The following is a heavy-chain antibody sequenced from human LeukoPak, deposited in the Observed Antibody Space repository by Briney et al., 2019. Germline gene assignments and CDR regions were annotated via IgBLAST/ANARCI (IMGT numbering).Heavy chain of an antibody. CDR1: GCIFTSYG. Sequence: GGSLRLSCVASGCIFTSYGMHWVRQAPGKGLQWVALISSNGNNERYADSVKGRFSISRDNSKNTMYLRMNSLRAEDTAIYYCTRIKYSTSWSGDYWGQGALVTVSS. CDR3: TRIKYSTSWSGDY. V-gene: IGHV3-30*19. J-gene: IGHJ4*02. D-gene: IGHD6-13*01. CDR2: ISSNGNNE.